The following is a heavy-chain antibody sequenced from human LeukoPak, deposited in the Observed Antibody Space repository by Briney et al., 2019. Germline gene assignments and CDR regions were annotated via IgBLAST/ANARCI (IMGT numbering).Heavy chain of an antibody. Sequence: PGGSLRHSCAATGLTYSRYEMNEVGQARGKGVAGVSYIGVSGSNLYYVEGVRGRFIISRDNAKKSMSLQMNSLRDEDTAVYYCARERYCSSTSCPHGDLDYWGQGTLVSVSS. J-gene: IGHJ4*02. D-gene: IGHD2-2*01. CDR1: GLTYSRYE. V-gene: IGHV3-48*03. CDR3: ARERYCSSTSCPHGDLDY. CDR2: IGVSGSNL.